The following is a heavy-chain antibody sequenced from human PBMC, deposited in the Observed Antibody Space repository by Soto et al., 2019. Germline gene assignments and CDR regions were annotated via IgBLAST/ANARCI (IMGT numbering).Heavy chain of an antibody. CDR2: INSDGSST. CDR3: ARGEYFDWPLYYYYYGMDV. Sequence: GGSLRLSCAASGFTFSSYSMNWVRQAPGKGLVWVSRINSDGSSTSYADSVKGRFTISRDNAKNTLYLQMNSLRAEDTAVYYCARGEYFDWPLYYYYYGMDVWGQGTTVTVSS. J-gene: IGHJ6*02. V-gene: IGHV3-74*01. D-gene: IGHD3-9*01. CDR1: GFTFSSYS.